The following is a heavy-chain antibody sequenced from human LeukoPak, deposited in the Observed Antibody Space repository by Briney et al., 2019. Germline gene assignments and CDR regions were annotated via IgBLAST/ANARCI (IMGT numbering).Heavy chain of an antibody. J-gene: IGHJ4*02. Sequence: PGGSLRLACAASGFTFSSYAMTWVSQAPGKGLEWVSGISGSGTNTYYADSVKGRFTLSRDNSKNTLYLQMNSLRAEDTAVYYCAKGSTSNWYSVEYWGQGTLVTVSS. D-gene: IGHD6-13*01. CDR3: AKGSTSNWYSVEY. V-gene: IGHV3-23*01. CDR1: GFTFSSYA. CDR2: ISGSGTNT.